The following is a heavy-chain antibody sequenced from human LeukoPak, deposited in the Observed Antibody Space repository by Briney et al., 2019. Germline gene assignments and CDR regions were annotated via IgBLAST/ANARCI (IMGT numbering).Heavy chain of an antibody. CDR3: ARVGYGDYSDY. CDR2: ISSSGSTI. Sequence: GGSLRLSCAASGFTFSSYEMNWVRQAPGKGLEWVSYISSSGSTIYYADSVKGRFTTSRDNAKNSLYLQMNSLRAEDTAVYYCARVGYGDYSDYWGQGTLVTVSS. J-gene: IGHJ4*02. D-gene: IGHD4-17*01. V-gene: IGHV3-48*03. CDR1: GFTFSSYE.